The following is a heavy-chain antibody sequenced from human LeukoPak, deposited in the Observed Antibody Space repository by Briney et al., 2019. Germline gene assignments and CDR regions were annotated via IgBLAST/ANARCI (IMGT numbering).Heavy chain of an antibody. CDR3: AKDEYSSSFADY. J-gene: IGHJ4*02. D-gene: IGHD6-13*01. CDR2: ISGSGGST. CDR1: GFTFSSYG. Sequence: GGSLRLSCAASGFTFSSYGMSWVRQAPGKGLEWVSAISGSGGSTYYADSVKGRFTISRDNSKNTLYLQMNSLRAEDTAVYYCAKDEYSSSFADYWGQGTLVTVSS. V-gene: IGHV3-23*01.